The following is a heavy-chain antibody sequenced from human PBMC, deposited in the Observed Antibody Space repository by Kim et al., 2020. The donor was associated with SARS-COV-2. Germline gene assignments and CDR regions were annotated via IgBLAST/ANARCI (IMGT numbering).Heavy chain of an antibody. V-gene: IGHV1-69*13. CDR1: GGTFSSYA. CDR3: ARDVFPYDSSGYYLDY. CDR2: IIPIFGTA. Sequence: SVKVSCKASGGTFSSYAISWVRQAPGQGLEWMGGIIPIFGTANYAQKFQGRVTITADESTSTAYMELSRLRSEDTAVYYCARDVFPYDSSGYYLDYWGQGTLVTVSS. D-gene: IGHD3-22*01. J-gene: IGHJ4*02.